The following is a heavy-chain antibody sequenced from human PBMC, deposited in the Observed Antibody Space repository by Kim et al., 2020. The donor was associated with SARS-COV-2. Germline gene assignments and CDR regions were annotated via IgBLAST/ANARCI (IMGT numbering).Heavy chain of an antibody. D-gene: IGHD6-13*01. Sequence: FQGRVTMTRDTSTSTVYMELSSLRSEDTAVYYCARETDASSSIAAAPFDPWGQGTLVTVSS. CDR3: ARETDASSSIAAAPFDP. V-gene: IGHV1-46*01. J-gene: IGHJ5*02.